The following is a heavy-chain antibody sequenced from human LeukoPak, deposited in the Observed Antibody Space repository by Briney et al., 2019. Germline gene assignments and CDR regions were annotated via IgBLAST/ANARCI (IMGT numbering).Heavy chain of an antibody. CDR1: GFTFSSYA. D-gene: IGHD3-10*01. CDR2: ISGSGGST. CDR3: AKDIRLLWFGELPGNFDY. V-gene: IGHV3-23*01. Sequence: PGGSLRLSCAASGFTFSSYAMSWVRQAPGKGLEWVSAISGSGGSTYYADSVKGRFTISRDNSKNTLYLQMNSLRAEDTAVYYCAKDIRLLWFGELPGNFDYWGQGTLVTVSS. J-gene: IGHJ4*02.